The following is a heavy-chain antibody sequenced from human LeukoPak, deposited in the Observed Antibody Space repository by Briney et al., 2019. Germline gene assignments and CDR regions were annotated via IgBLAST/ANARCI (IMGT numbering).Heavy chain of an antibody. CDR3: ARSGDYDYDYFDY. Sequence: PGGSLRLSCAASGFPFSSYAMHWVPQAPGKGLEWVAVISYDGSNKYYADSVKGRFTISRDNSKNTLYLQMNSLRAEDTAVYYCARSGDYDYDYFDYWGQGTLVTVSS. CDR2: ISYDGSNK. D-gene: IGHD5-12*01. J-gene: IGHJ4*02. CDR1: GFPFSSYA. V-gene: IGHV3-30-3*01.